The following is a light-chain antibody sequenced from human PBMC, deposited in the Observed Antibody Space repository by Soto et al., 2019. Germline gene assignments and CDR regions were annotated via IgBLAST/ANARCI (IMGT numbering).Light chain of an antibody. CDR2: DTC. J-gene: IGLJ2*01. V-gene: IGLV7-46*01. CDR1: TGAVTSGHY. CDR3: LLSYSGARV. Sequence: QAVVTQEPSLTVSPGGTVTLTCGSSTGAVTSGHYPNWFQQKPGQAPRTLIYDTCNIHSWTPARFSGSLLGGKAALTLSGAQPEDEADYYCLLSYSGARVFGGGTKLTVL.